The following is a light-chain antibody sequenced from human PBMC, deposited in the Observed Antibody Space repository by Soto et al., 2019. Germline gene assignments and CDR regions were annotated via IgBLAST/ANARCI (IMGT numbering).Light chain of an antibody. CDR1: QSVSSSY. Sequence: EIVLTQSPGTLSLSPGERATLSCRASQSVSSSYLAWYQRKPGQAPRLLISGASGRATGIPVRFSSGGSETDFTLTISRLEPEDFAVYYCQHYGASWWTFGQGTKVDIK. CDR2: GAS. CDR3: QHYGASWWT. V-gene: IGKV3-20*01. J-gene: IGKJ1*01.